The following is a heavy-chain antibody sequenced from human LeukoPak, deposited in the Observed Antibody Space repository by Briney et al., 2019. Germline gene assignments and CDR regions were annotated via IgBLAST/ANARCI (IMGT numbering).Heavy chain of an antibody. D-gene: IGHD7-27*01. Sequence: GGSLRLSCAASGFTFSSYSMNWVRQAPGKGLEWVSYISSSSSTIYYADSVKGRFTISRDNAKNSLYLQMNSLRAEDTAVYYCAKDGGLWVSAHWGDSWGRGTLVTVSS. V-gene: IGHV3-48*01. J-gene: IGHJ4*02. CDR2: ISSSSSTI. CDR1: GFTFSSYS. CDR3: AKDGGLWVSAHWGDS.